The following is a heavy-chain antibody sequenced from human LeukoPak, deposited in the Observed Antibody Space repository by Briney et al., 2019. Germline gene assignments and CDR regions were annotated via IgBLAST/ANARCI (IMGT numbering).Heavy chain of an antibody. CDR1: GFTFSNYY. V-gene: IGHV3-11*01. D-gene: IGHD2-2*01. CDR3: SPAAMHSAWFDP. Sequence: PGGSLRLSCAASGFTFSNYYMSWIRQAPGKGLEWVSYISSSGSTIYYADSVKGRFTISRDNAKNSLYLQMNSLRAEDTAVYYCSPAAMHSAWFDPWGQGTLVTVSS. J-gene: IGHJ5*02. CDR2: ISSSGSTI.